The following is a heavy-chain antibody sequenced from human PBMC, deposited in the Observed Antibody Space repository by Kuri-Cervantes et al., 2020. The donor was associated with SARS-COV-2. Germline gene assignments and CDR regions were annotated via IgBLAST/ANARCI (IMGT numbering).Heavy chain of an antibody. J-gene: IGHJ6*03. CDR3: ARDLPSDYTYYYYYMDV. V-gene: IGHV4-59*01. CDR1: GDSIRDYY. Sequence: SETLSLTCNVSGDSIRDYYWNWIRQSPGKGLEWIGYVYYSGITDYNPSPKSRVTISVHTSKNQFSLRLNSVTAADTAIYYCARDLPSDYTYYYYYMDVWGKGTTVTVSS. D-gene: IGHD4/OR15-4a*01. CDR2: VYYSGIT.